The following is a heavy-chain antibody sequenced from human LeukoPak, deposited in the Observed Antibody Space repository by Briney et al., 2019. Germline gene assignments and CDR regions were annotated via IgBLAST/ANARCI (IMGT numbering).Heavy chain of an antibody. Sequence: PGRSLRLSCTTSGFRFGDYAMSWVRQAPGKGLEWVGFIRSKAYGGTTEYAASVKGRLTISRDDSKSIAYLQMDSLKTEDTAVYYCTNDSWRRPGYWGPGTLVTVSS. CDR3: TNDSWRRPGY. J-gene: IGHJ4*02. CDR2: IRSKAYGGTT. CDR1: GFRFGDYA. V-gene: IGHV3-49*04. D-gene: IGHD1-1*01.